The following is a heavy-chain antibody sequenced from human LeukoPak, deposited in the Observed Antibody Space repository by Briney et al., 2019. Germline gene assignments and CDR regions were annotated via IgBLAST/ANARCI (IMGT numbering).Heavy chain of an antibody. CDR3: ARRRYCTDTSCYAGVDGFDI. V-gene: IGHV5-51*01. D-gene: IGHD2-2*01. Sequence: GESLKISCKASGYSFTNYWVGWVRQMPGKGLEWMGIIYPGDSDTRYRPSFQGQVTISADKSTSTAYLQWSSLKASDTAMYYCARRRYCTDTSCYAGVDGFDIWGQGTVVTVSS. CDR1: GYSFTNYW. CDR2: IYPGDSDT. J-gene: IGHJ3*02.